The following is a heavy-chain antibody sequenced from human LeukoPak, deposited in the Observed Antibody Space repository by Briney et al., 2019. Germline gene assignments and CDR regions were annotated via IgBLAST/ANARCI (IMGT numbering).Heavy chain of an antibody. CDR2: ISYSGT. CDR1: GGSISISNYY. CDR3: ARRTSNPVGAIDY. V-gene: IGHV4-39*01. J-gene: IGHJ4*02. Sequence: PSETLSLTCTVSGGSISISNYYWGWIRQPPGRGLEWIGSISYSGTYYNPSLKSRLTISVDTSKNHFSLNLRSATAADTAVYYCARRTSNPVGAIDYWGQGTLVTVSS. D-gene: IGHD1-26*01.